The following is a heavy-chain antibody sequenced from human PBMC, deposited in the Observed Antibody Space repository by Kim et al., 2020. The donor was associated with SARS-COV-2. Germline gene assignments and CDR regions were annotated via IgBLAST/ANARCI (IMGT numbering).Heavy chain of an antibody. D-gene: IGHD6-19*01. J-gene: IGHJ4*02. Sequence: TPYTDSVQGRFTISRDNAKNTLYLQMSSRGVEDTAVYYCARDSYSSGDYWGQGTLVTVSS. V-gene: IGHV3-74*01. CDR3: ARDSYSSGDY. CDR2: T.